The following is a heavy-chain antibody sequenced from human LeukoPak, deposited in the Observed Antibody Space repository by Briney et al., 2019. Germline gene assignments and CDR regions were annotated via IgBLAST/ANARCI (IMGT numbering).Heavy chain of an antibody. D-gene: IGHD4-11*01. CDR2: INPNSGGT. Sequence: ASVKVSFKASGYTFTGYYMHWVRQAPGQGLEWMGWINPNSGGTNYAQKFQGRVTMTRDTSISTAYMELSRLRSDDTAVYYCARDPLTTTVTTSYYYYYMDVWGKGTTVTVSS. J-gene: IGHJ6*03. V-gene: IGHV1-2*02. CDR1: GYTFTGYY. CDR3: ARDPLTTTVTTSYYYYYMDV.